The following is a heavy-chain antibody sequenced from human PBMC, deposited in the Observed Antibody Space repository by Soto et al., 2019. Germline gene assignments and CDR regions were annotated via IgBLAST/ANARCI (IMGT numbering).Heavy chain of an antibody. CDR2: ISYDGSNK. D-gene: IGHD6-13*01. J-gene: IGHJ4*02. Sequence: GGSLRLSCAASGFTFSSYAMHWVRQAPGKGLEWVAVISYDGSNKYYADSVKGRFTISRDNSKNTLYLQMNSLRAEDTAVYYCARAKAAAVWGQGTLVTVSS. CDR1: GFTFSSYA. V-gene: IGHV3-30-3*01. CDR3: ARAKAAAV.